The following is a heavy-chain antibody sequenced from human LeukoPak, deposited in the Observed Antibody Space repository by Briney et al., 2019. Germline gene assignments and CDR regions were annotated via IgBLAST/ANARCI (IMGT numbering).Heavy chain of an antibody. V-gene: IGHV3-33*01. J-gene: IGHJ6*02. CDR3: ARGGTYYDFWSGYSYYYGMDV. CDR1: GFTFSSYG. Sequence: PGGSLRLSCAASGFTFSSYGMHWVRQAPGKGLEWVAVIWYDGSNKYYADSVKGRFTISRDNSKNTLYLQMNSLRAEGTAVYYCARGGTYYDFWSGYSYYYGMDVWGQGTTVTVSS. CDR2: IWYDGSNK. D-gene: IGHD3-3*01.